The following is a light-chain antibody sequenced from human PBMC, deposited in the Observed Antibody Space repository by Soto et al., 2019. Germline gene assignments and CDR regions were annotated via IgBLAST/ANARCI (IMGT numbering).Light chain of an antibody. Sequence: EIVLRQSPGTLSLSPGERATLSCRASQSVSSSYLAWYQQKPGQAPRLLIYGASSRATGIPDRFSGSGSGTDFTLTSSRLEPKDFAVYYCQHYGSSPLTLGPGTKVDIK. V-gene: IGKV3-20*01. CDR1: QSVSSSY. J-gene: IGKJ3*01. CDR3: QHYGSSPLT. CDR2: GAS.